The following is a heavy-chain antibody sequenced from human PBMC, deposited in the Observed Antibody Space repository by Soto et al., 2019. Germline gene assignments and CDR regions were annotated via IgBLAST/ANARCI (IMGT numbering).Heavy chain of an antibody. D-gene: IGHD5-18*01. CDR1: GFTVTDNH. CDR3: ATGVDTAKDGY. V-gene: IGHV3-53*01. J-gene: IGHJ4*02. CDR2: IYYNGNT. Sequence: VQLVESGGGLVQPGGSLRLSCAGSGFTVTDNHMTWVRQAPGRGPEWVSTIYYNGNTFHADSVWGRFTISRDTSNNMLFLQMNSLRAEDTAVYYCATGVDTAKDGYWGQGTLVTVSS.